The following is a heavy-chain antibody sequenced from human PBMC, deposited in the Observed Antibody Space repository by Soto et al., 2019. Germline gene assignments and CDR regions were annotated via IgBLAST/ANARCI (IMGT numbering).Heavy chain of an antibody. CDR1: SGSFNGYY. CDR3: ARRDYTNWSDP. Sequence: PSETLSLTCAVCSGSFNGYYWSWIRQPPGKGLEWIGSIYYSGSTYYNPSLKSRVTISVDTSKNQFSLKLSSVTAADTAVYYCARRDYTNWSDPWGQGTLVTVSS. V-gene: IGHV4-34*01. D-gene: IGHD4-4*01. J-gene: IGHJ5*02. CDR2: IYYSGST.